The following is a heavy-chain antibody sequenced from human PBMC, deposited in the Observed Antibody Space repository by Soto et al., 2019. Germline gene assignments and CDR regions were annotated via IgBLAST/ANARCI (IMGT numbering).Heavy chain of an antibody. Sequence: EVQLVESGGGLVQPGGSLKLSCAASGFIFSDSALHWVRQASGKGLEWVGRIRRKANNYATTYAASVEGRFAISRDDQKTAAYRQMNSLKTEDTDIYHCTRVRDVWSGYPRFYLVHGGQGTLVTVPS. D-gene: IGHD3-3*01. V-gene: IGHV3-73*02. CDR3: TRVRDVWSGYPRFYLVH. CDR2: IRRKANNYAT. CDR1: GFIFSDSA. J-gene: IGHJ4*02.